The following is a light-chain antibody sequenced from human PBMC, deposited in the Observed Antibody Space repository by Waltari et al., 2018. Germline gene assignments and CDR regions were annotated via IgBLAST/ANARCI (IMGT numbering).Light chain of an antibody. V-gene: IGKV3D-15*01. J-gene: IGKJ5*01. Sequence: EIVMTQSPVTLSVSPGERATLSCRASQSVSSNLVWYQHKPGQAPRLLIYGASTRATGIPDRFSVSWSVTEFTLTISSLQSEDFAVYYCQQYNNWPAITFGQGTRLEIK. CDR1: QSVSSN. CDR3: QQYNNWPAIT. CDR2: GAS.